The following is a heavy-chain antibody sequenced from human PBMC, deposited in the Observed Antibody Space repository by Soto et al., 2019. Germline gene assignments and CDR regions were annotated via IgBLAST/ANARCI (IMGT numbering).Heavy chain of an antibody. D-gene: IGHD3-10*01. CDR1: GFTFTNHA. V-gene: IGHV1-3*01. CDR2: INAGNGHT. CDR3: ARGIWTMARGAYFFDK. Sequence: GASVKVSCKASGFTFTNHAMQWVRQAPGQRLEWMGWINAGNGHTKYSQNFQGRVTITRDTSATTVYMELSSLISEDQAVYYCARGIWTMARGAYFFDKWGQGTLVTVSS. J-gene: IGHJ4*02.